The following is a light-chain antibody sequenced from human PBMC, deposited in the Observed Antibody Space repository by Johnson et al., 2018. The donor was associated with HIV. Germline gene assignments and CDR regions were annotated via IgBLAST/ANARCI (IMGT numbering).Light chain of an antibody. V-gene: IGLV1-51*01. CDR2: DTY. CDR1: NSNIGNNY. Sequence: QSVLTQSPSVSAAPGQKVTISCSGSNSNIGNNYISWYQQLPRTAPKLLIYDTYKRPSGIPDRFSGSKSGTSATLGITGLQTGDEADYYCGTWDSSLSAGGYVFGTGTKVTVL. CDR3: GTWDSSLSAGGYV. J-gene: IGLJ1*01.